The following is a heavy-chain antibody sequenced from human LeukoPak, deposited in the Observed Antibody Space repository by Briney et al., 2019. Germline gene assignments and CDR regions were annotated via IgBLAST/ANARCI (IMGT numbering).Heavy chain of an antibody. D-gene: IGHD2-15*01. Sequence: PGGSLRLSCAASGFTFSNYWMSWVRQAPGKGLEWVANIKQDGNEKYYVDSVNGRFTISRDNAKNSLYLQMNSLRAEDTAVYYCARVLRYCSGGNCYSGGLGYMDVWGKGTTVTISS. CDR2: IKQDGNEK. CDR3: ARVLRYCSGGNCYSGGLGYMDV. V-gene: IGHV3-7*03. CDR1: GFTFSNYW. J-gene: IGHJ6*03.